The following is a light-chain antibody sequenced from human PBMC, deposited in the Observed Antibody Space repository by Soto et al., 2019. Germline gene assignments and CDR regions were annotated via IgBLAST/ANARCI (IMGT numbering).Light chain of an antibody. Sequence: DIQMTQSPSSLSASAGDRVTITCQASQDISNHLNWYQQKAGKAPELLINDASNLEAGVPSRFSGSGAGTDFTLTISSLQPEDIATYYCQQYVNALTFGGGTKVEIK. CDR1: QDISNH. CDR2: DAS. J-gene: IGKJ4*01. V-gene: IGKV1-33*01. CDR3: QQYVNALT.